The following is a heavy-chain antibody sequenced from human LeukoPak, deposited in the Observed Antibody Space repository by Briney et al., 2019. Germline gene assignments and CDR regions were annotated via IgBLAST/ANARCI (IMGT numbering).Heavy chain of an antibody. CDR3: ASSPDTGYSYGLGYYYYYMDV. J-gene: IGHJ6*03. Sequence: ASVKVSCKASGGTFSSYAISWVRRAPGQGLEWMGGIIAIFGTANYAQKFQGRVTITTDESTSTAYMELSSLRSEDTAVYYCASSPDTGYSYGLGYYYYYMDVWGKGTTVTVSS. CDR1: GGTFSSYA. CDR2: IIAIFGTA. D-gene: IGHD5-18*01. V-gene: IGHV1-69*05.